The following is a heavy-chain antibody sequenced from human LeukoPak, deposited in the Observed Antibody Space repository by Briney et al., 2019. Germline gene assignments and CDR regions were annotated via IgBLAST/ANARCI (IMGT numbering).Heavy chain of an antibody. CDR1: GYTFTGDH. Sequence: ASVKVSCTASGYTFTGDHLHWVRQAPGQGLEYMGWINPRSGGTNYAQKFQGRVAMTRDTLSSTVYIELSSLRFDDTAVYYCARDGELGWFDPWGQGSLVSVSS. D-gene: IGHD7-27*01. J-gene: IGHJ5*02. V-gene: IGHV1-2*02. CDR3: ARDGELGWFDP. CDR2: INPRSGGT.